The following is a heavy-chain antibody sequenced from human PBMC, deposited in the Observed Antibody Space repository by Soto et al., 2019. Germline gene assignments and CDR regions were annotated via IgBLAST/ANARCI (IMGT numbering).Heavy chain of an antibody. CDR3: AREPQDGSGSYFDS. V-gene: IGHV1-69*06. D-gene: IGHD3-10*01. J-gene: IGHJ4*02. CDR1: GGTLSTYA. CDR2: IIPIFGTA. Sequence: SVKVSCKASGGTLSTYAISWVRQAPGQGLEWMGGIIPIFGTANYAQMFQGRVTITADKSTSTAHMELGSLTSADTAVYYCAREPQDGSGSYFDSWGQGTRVTVPQ.